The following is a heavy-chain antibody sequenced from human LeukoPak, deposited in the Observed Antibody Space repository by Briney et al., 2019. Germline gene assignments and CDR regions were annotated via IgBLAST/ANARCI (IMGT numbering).Heavy chain of an antibody. Sequence: GGSLSLSCAAPGFTFSNAWLSWFRKAPGRGRRWVGRIKSKTDGGTTDYAAPVKGRFTISRDDSKNTLYLQMNSLKTEDTAVYYCTTDRGYSYGFDWFDPWGQGTLVTVSS. D-gene: IGHD5-18*01. V-gene: IGHV3-15*01. CDR1: GFTFSNAW. J-gene: IGHJ5*02. CDR3: TTDRGYSYGFDWFDP. CDR2: IKSKTDGGTT.